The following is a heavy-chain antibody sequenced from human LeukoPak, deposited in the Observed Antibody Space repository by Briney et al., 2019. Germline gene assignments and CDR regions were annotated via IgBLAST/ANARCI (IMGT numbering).Heavy chain of an antibody. CDR2: INTNTGNP. J-gene: IGHJ5*02. D-gene: IGHD3-22*01. CDR3: AREDPYYYDSSGYPENWFDP. V-gene: IGHV7-4-1*02. Sequence: ASVKVSCKASGYTFGSDDINWVRQAPGQGLEWMGWINTNTGNPTYAQGFTGRFVFSLDTSVSTAYLQISSLKAEDTAVYYCAREDPYYYDSSGYPENWFDPWGQGTLVTVSS. CDR1: GYTFGSDD.